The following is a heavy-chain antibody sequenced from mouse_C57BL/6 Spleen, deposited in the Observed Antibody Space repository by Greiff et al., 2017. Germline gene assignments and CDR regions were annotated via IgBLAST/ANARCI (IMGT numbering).Heavy chain of an antibody. J-gene: IGHJ3*01. CDR1: GFSLTSYG. CDR2: IWGVGST. Sequence: VNLVESGPGLVAPSQSLSITCTVSGFSLTSYGVDWVRQSPGKGLEWLGVIWGVGSTNYNSALKSRLSISKDNSKSQVFLKMNSQQTDDTAMYYCASYGNYGWFAYWGQGTLVTVSA. D-gene: IGHD2-1*01. V-gene: IGHV2-6*01. CDR3: ASYGNYGWFAY.